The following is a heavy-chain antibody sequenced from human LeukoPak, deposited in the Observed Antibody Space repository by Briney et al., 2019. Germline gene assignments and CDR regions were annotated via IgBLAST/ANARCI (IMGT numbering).Heavy chain of an antibody. V-gene: IGHV4-61*08. CDR1: GGSVSSGGYY. Sequence: RSSETLSLTCTVSGGSVSSGGYYWSWIRQPPGKGLEWIGYIYYSGSTNYNPSLKSRVTISVDTSKNQFSLKLSSVTAADTAVYYCARGPYYYDSKTFDYWGQGTLVTVSS. CDR3: ARGPYYYDSKTFDY. D-gene: IGHD3-22*01. CDR2: IYYSGST. J-gene: IGHJ4*02.